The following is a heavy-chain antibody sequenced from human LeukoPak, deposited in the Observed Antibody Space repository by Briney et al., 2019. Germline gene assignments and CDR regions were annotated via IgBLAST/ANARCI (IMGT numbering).Heavy chain of an antibody. CDR2: INPNSGDT. D-gene: IGHD6-6*01. J-gene: IGHJ4*02. V-gene: IGHV1-2*02. CDR3: AKRSITAQYYFDY. Sequence: SVRVSCKASGYTFTRYYLVWMRQAPGHGLEWMGWINPNSGDTNYAQKFQGRVTMTRDTSISTAYMELGRLRSDDTAVYYCAKRSITAQYYFDYWGQGTLVTVSS. CDR1: GYTFTRYY.